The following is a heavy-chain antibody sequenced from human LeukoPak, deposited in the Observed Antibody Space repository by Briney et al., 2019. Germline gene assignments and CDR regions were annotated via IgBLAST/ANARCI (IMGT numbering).Heavy chain of an antibody. Sequence: GGTLRLSCAASGFTFSSYAMSWVRQAPGKGLEWVSAISGSGGSTYYADSVKGWFTISRDNSKNTLYLQMNSLRAEDTAVYYCAKVPLWELLEHWGQGTLVTVSS. V-gene: IGHV3-23*01. J-gene: IGHJ4*02. CDR3: AKVPLWELLEH. D-gene: IGHD1-26*01. CDR2: ISGSGGST. CDR1: GFTFSSYA.